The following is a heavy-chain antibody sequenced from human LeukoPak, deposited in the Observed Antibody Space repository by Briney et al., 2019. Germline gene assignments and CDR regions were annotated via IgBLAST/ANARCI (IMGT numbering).Heavy chain of an antibody. CDR3: AKDGAHRIAAAPGYYYYYMDV. J-gene: IGHJ6*03. CDR1: GLTFNIFG. CDR2: IWYDGSNK. D-gene: IGHD6-13*01. V-gene: IGHV3-33*06. Sequence: GGSLRLSCVASGLTFNIFGMSWVRQAPGKGLEWVAVIWYDGSNKYYADSVKGRFTISRDNSKNTLYLQMNSLRAEDTAVYYCAKDGAHRIAAAPGYYYYYMDVWGKGTTVTVSS.